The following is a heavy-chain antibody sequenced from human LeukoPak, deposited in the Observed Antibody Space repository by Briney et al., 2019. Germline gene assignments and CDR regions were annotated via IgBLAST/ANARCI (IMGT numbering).Heavy chain of an antibody. CDR1: EFTFSNHI. Sequence: PGGSLRLSCAASEFTFSNHIMHWVRQAPGKGLEWVSFIRFDGTNRHYVDSVKGRFTISRDNPNNMLYLQMNSLKFDDTAVYYCARDAYHSGDLDQWGEGTLVIVSS. D-gene: IGHD3/OR15-3a*01. CDR2: IRFDGTNR. J-gene: IGHJ4*02. V-gene: IGHV3-30*02. CDR3: ARDAYHSGDLDQ.